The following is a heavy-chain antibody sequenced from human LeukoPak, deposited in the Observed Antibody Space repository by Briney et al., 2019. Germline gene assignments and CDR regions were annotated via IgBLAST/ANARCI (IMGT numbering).Heavy chain of an antibody. CDR2: INTDGSST. CDR3: AKGTANWGSYYMDV. V-gene: IGHV3-74*01. CDR1: GFTFSSYW. Sequence: GGSLRLSCAASGFTFSSYWMHWVRQVPGKGLVWVSRINTDGSSTNYADSVKGRFTISRDNSKNTLYLQMNSLRAEDTAVYYFAKGTANWGSYYMDVWGKGTTVTVSS. D-gene: IGHD7-27*01. J-gene: IGHJ6*03.